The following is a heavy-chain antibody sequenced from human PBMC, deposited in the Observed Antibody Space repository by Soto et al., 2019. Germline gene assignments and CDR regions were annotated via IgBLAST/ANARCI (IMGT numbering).Heavy chain of an antibody. V-gene: IGHV3-30*18. CDR1: GFTFSSYG. CDR3: AKEGYYYDSSGGFDY. D-gene: IGHD3-22*01. J-gene: IGHJ4*02. CDR2: ISYDGSNK. Sequence: PGGSLRLSCAASGFTFSSYGMHWVRQAPGKGLEWVAVISYDGSNKYYADSVKGRFTISRDNSKNTLYLQMNSLRAEDTAVYYCAKEGYYYDSSGGFDYWGQGTLVTVSS.